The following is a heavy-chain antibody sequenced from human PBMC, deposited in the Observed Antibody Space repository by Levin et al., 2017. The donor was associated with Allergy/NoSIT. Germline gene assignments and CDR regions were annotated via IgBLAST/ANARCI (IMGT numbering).Heavy chain of an antibody. Sequence: ASVKVSCKTSGYTFTGYYMHWVRQAPGQGLEWMGWINPNSGGTKYAQKFQGRVTLTWETSISTAYLELSRLTSDDTAVYLCARDLGGNVLLGTADYWGQGTLVTVSS. J-gene: IGHJ4*02. CDR1: GYTFTGYY. CDR2: INPNSGGT. CDR3: ARDLGGNVLLGTADY. D-gene: IGHD4-23*01. V-gene: IGHV1-2*02.